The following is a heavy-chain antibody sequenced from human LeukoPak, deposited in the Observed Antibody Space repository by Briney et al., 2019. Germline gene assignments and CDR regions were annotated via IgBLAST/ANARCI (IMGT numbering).Heavy chain of an antibody. CDR2: IYTSGST. CDR1: GGSISSGFYY. Sequence: SETLSLTCTVSGGSISSGFYYWSWIRQPAGKGLEWIGRIYTSGSTNYNPSLKSRVTISLDTSKNQFSLKLSSVTAADTAVYYCARRKDGHDYWGQGTMVTVSS. J-gene: IGHJ4*02. CDR3: ARRKDGHDY. D-gene: IGHD1-14*01. V-gene: IGHV4-61*02.